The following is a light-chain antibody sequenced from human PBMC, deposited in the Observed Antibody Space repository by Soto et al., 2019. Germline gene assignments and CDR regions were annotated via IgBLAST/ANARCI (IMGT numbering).Light chain of an antibody. J-gene: IGLJ2*01. V-gene: IGLV2-23*02. CDR3: CSFVRTNGLL. Sequence: QSALTQPAPVSGSPGQSITISCTGTSSDVGSYDLVSWYQHHSGKAPKIIIYEVNKRPSGISDRFSGSKSGNTASLTISGLQAEDEADYFCCSFVRTNGLLFGGGTKLTVL. CDR2: EVN. CDR1: SSDVGSYDL.